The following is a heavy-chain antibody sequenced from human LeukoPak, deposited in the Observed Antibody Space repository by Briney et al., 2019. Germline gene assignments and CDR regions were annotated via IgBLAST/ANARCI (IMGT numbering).Heavy chain of an antibody. Sequence: GGSLILSCSASGFAFSCYAMHWVRQAPGKGLQYVSAISPTGGSTYYADSVKGRFSISRDNSKNTLYLQMSSLRPEDTAVYYCVPKGTEGYWGQGTLVTVSS. V-gene: IGHV3-64D*06. CDR2: ISPTGGST. CDR1: GFAFSCYA. CDR3: VPKGTEGY. J-gene: IGHJ4*02.